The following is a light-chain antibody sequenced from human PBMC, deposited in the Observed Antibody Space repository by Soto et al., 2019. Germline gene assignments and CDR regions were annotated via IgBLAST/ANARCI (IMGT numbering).Light chain of an antibody. V-gene: IGKV1-39*01. CDR1: QSINNY. J-gene: IGKJ5*01. CDR2: SAS. CDR3: QQSLTMPIT. Sequence: DIQMTQSPASLSVSVGDSVTIXXRASQSINNYLNWYLQRPGQAPKLXIRSASTLQRGVPSRFSGRGSRTEFTLTIADLQPDDFGTYYCQQSLTMPITFGHGTRLEI.